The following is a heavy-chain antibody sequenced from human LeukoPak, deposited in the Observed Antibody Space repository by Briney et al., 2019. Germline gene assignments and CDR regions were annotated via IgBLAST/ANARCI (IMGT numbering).Heavy chain of an antibody. J-gene: IGHJ4*02. CDR3: AQFCSDGSCLLDDY. CDR1: GYTFTSYD. V-gene: IGHV1-8*01. CDR2: MNPNSGNT. D-gene: IGHD2-15*01. Sequence: ASVKVSCKASGYTFTSYDINWVRQATGQGLEWMGWMNPNSGNTGYAQKFQGRVTMTRNTSISTAYMELSSLRSEDTAVYYCAQFCSDGSCLLDDYWGQGTLVTVSS.